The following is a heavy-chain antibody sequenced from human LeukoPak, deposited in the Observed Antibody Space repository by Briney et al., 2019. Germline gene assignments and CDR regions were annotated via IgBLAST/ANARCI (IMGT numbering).Heavy chain of an antibody. CDR1: GGTFGSYA. D-gene: IGHD3-10*01. CDR3: ALGETIGYFVDY. V-gene: IGHV1-69*05. CDR2: IIPIFGTA. Sequence: SVKVSCKASGGTFGSYAISWVRQAPGQGLEWMGGIIPIFGTANYAQKFQGRVTITTDESTSTAYMELSRLRSEDTAVYYCALGETIGYFVDYWGQGTLVTVSS. J-gene: IGHJ4*02.